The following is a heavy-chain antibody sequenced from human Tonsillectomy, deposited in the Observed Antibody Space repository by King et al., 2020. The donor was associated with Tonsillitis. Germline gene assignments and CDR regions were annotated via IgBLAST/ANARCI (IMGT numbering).Heavy chain of an antibody. CDR2: IYYSGSA. Sequence: QLQESGPGLVKPSETLSLTCTVSGGSISNSNYYWGWIRQPPGKGLEWIGSIYYSGSAYSNPSLKSRVTMSIDTSKNHFSLRLSSVTAADTAVYYCVGWGIVVVVAAHNWFDPWGQGALVTVSS. J-gene: IGHJ5*02. CDR3: VGWGIVVVVAAHNWFDP. CDR1: GGSISNSNYY. D-gene: IGHD2-15*01. V-gene: IGHV4-39*02.